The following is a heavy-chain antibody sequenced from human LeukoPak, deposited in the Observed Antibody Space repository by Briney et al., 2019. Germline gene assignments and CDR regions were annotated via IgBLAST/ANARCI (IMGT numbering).Heavy chain of an antibody. CDR3: AKDSRRNWNYFPLPDY. Sequence: PGGSLRLSCAASGFTFSSYGMHWVRQAPGKGLEWVAFIRYDGSNKYYADSVKGRFTISRDNSKNTLYLQMNSLRAEDTAVYYCAKDSRRNWNYFPLPDYWGQGTLVTVSS. V-gene: IGHV3-30*02. J-gene: IGHJ4*02. CDR2: IRYDGSNK. D-gene: IGHD1-7*01. CDR1: GFTFSSYG.